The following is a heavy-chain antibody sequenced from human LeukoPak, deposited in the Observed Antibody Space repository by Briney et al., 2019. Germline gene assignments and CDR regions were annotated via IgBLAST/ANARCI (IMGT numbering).Heavy chain of an antibody. CDR3: ARSEARFMLS. J-gene: IGHJ4*02. Sequence: GGSLRLSCAASGFTFRRYEMNWVRQAPGKGLEWVSFISNSGDSIYYADSVKGRFTISRDNAKNSLFLQMNSLRADDTAVYYCARSEARFMLSWGQGTLVTVSS. D-gene: IGHD3-16*02. CDR1: GFTFRRYE. CDR2: ISNSGDSI. V-gene: IGHV3-48*03.